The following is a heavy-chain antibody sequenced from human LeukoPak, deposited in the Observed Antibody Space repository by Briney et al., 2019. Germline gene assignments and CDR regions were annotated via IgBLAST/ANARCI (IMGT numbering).Heavy chain of an antibody. Sequence: GGSLRLSCAASGFTFSNYAMSWVRQAPGKGLEWVSGISGSGGSTYYADSVKGRLTISRDNSKNTLYLQMDSLRAEDTAVYYCAKVGIRIPFTTADDWYFDLWGRGTLVTVSS. CDR3: AKVGIRIPFTTADDWYFDL. J-gene: IGHJ2*01. V-gene: IGHV3-23*01. CDR1: GFTFSNYA. D-gene: IGHD3-3*02. CDR2: ISGSGGST.